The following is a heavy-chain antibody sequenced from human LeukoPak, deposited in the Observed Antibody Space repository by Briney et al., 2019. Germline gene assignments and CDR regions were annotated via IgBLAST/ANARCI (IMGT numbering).Heavy chain of an antibody. V-gene: IGHV3-74*01. D-gene: IGHD3-22*01. CDR1: GFTFSNYW. CDR3: ARRLKTVVAEFYFDY. Sequence: PGGSLRLSCAASGFTFSNYWMHWVRHAPGKGLVWVSRINSDGINTSYADSVKGRFTISRDNAKNTLNLQMNSLRAEDTAVYYCARRLKTVVAEFYFDYWGQGTLVTVSS. J-gene: IGHJ4*02. CDR2: INSDGINT.